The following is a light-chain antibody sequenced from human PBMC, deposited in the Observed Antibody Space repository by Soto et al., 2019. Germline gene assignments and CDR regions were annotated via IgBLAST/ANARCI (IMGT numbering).Light chain of an antibody. Sequence: DIVMTQSPLSLPVTPGEPASISCRSSQSLLHTDGYNYLDWYLQKSGQSPQLLIYLGSNRASGVPDRFSGSGSGTDFTLKISRVEAEDVWVYYCMQALQSPVTFGQGTRLDIK. CDR3: MQALQSPVT. J-gene: IGKJ5*01. CDR1: QSLLHTDGYNY. V-gene: IGKV2-28*01. CDR2: LGS.